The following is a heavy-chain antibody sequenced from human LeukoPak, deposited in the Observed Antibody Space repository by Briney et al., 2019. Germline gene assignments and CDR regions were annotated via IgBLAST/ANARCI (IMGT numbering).Heavy chain of an antibody. D-gene: IGHD6-13*01. J-gene: IGHJ4*02. CDR3: ARQYSSSWPFDY. Sequence: GGSLRLSCTASGFTFSDYGMHWVRQAPGKGLEWVAFTRYDGSIEYYADSVKGRFTISRDNSKNTLYLQMNSLRAEDTAVYYCARQYSSSWPFDYWGQGTLVTVSS. CDR1: GFTFSDYG. CDR2: TRYDGSIE. V-gene: IGHV3-30*02.